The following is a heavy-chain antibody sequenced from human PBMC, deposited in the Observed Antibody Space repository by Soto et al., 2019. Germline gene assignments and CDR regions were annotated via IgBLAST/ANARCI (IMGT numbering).Heavy chain of an antibody. J-gene: IGHJ6*02. CDR3: ARDAGVAARDYYYYGMDV. Sequence: QVQLVQSGAEVKKPGSSVKVSCKASGVTFSSYAISWVRQAPGQGLEWMGGIIPIFGTANYAQKFQGRVTITADESTSTAYMELSSLRSEDTAVYYCARDAGVAARDYYYYGMDVWGQGTTVTVSS. CDR2: IIPIFGTA. V-gene: IGHV1-69*01. CDR1: GVTFSSYA. D-gene: IGHD6-6*01.